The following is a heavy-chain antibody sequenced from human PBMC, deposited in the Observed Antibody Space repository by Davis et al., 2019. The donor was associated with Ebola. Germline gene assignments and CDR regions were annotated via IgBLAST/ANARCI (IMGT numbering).Heavy chain of an antibody. CDR2: INPSGGST. D-gene: IGHD6-19*01. CDR1: GYTFTSYY. CDR3: AAVRRGSGWYSDS. J-gene: IGHJ4*02. Sequence: ASVKVSCKASGYTFTSYYMHWVRQAPGQGLEWMGIINPSGGSTSYAQKFQGRVTVTRDMSTSTAYMELSSLRSEDTAVYFCAAVRRGSGWYSDSWGQGTLVTVSS. V-gene: IGHV1-46*01.